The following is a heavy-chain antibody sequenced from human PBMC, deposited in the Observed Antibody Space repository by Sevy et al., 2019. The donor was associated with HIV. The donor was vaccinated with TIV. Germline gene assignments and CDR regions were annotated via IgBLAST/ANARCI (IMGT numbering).Heavy chain of an antibody. CDR3: TRWKAAQSIFDY. V-gene: IGHV3-49*04. D-gene: IGHD6-13*01. J-gene: IGHJ4*02. Sequence: GGSLRLSCTASGFTFGDYCMTWVRQAPGKGLEWVAFLKSDVYGGTVDHAASVRGRFVISRDDSKTITYLQMNDLKTEDTGVYYCTRWKAAQSIFDYWGQGALVTVSS. CDR2: LKSDVYGGTV. CDR1: GFTFGDYC.